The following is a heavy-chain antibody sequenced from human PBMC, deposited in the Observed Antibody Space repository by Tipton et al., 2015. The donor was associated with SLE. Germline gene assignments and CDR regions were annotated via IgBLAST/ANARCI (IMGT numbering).Heavy chain of an antibody. Sequence: LRLSCAVYGGSFSSYYWSWIRQSPGKGLEWIGEINHSGSTNYNPPLKSRVTISVDTSKNQFSLKLSSVTAADTAVYYCARGRWLESLDYWGQGTLVTVSS. CDR2: INHSGST. V-gene: IGHV4-34*01. CDR3: ARGRWLESLDY. J-gene: IGHJ4*02. D-gene: IGHD6-19*01. CDR1: GGSFSSYY.